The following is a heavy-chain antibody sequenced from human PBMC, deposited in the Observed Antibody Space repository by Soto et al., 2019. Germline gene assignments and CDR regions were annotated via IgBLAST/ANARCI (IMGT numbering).Heavy chain of an antibody. J-gene: IGHJ2*01. CDR3: AEDGIRVTVPVSAFLLNRSSDL. Sequence: GKGLEWVASVSYDGSKKHYADSVKGRFSISRDNSKNTVYLQMNSLRTEDTSFFFQAEDGIRVTVPVSAFLLNRSSDL. D-gene: IGHD3-16*02. V-gene: IGHV3-30-3*02. CDR2: VSYDGSKK.